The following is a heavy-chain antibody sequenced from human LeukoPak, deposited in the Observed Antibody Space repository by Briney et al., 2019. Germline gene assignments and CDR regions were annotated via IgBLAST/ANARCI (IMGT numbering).Heavy chain of an antibody. V-gene: IGHV1-18*01. CDR3: AREGIAASGTQDLYYYYYGMDV. CDR2: ISAYNGNT. J-gene: IGHJ6*02. D-gene: IGHD6-13*01. CDR1: GYTFTSYG. Sequence: ASVKVSCKASGYTFTSYGISWVRQAPGQGLEWMGWISAYNGNTNYAQKLQGRVTMTTDTSTSTAYMELRSLRSDDTAVYYCAREGIAASGTQDLYYYYYGMDVWGQGTRVTVSS.